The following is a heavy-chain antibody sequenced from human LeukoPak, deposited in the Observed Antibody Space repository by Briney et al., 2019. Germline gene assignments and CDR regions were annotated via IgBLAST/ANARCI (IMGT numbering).Heavy chain of an antibody. CDR3: ARLVDTAMVTEHYFDY. CDR2: IKQDGSEK. CDR1: GFTFSSYW. D-gene: IGHD5-18*01. V-gene: IGHV3-7*03. J-gene: IGHJ4*02. Sequence: SGGSLRLSCAASGFTFSSYWMSWVRQAPGKGLEWVANIKQDGSEKYYVDSVKGRFTISRDNAKNSLYLQMNSLGAEDTAVYYCARLVDTAMVTEHYFDYWGQGTLVTVSS.